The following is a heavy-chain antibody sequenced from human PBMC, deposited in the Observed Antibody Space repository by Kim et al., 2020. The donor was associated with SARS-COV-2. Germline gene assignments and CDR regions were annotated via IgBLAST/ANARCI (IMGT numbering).Heavy chain of an antibody. CDR3: ARDTYYDYTQDFDY. Sequence: ASVKVSCKASGYTFTSYGISWVRQAPGQGLEWMGWISAYNGNTNYAQKVQGRVTMTTDTSTSTAYMELRSLRSDDTAVYYCARDTYYDYTQDFDYWGQGTLVTASS. CDR2: ISAYNGNT. J-gene: IGHJ4*02. V-gene: IGHV1-18*01. D-gene: IGHD3-16*01. CDR1: GYTFTSYG.